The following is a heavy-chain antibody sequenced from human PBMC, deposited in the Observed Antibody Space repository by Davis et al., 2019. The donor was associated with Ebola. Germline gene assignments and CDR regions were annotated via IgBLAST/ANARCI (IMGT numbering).Heavy chain of an antibody. CDR2: IDWDDDK. J-gene: IGHJ3*02. CDR3: AHRDRREMAFDI. Sequence: SGPTLVKPTQTLTLTCTFSGFSLSTSGMRVSWIRQPPGKALEWLARIDWDDDKFYSPSLKSRLTITKDTSKNQVVLTMTNMDPVDTATYYCAHRDRREMAFDIWGQGTMVTVSS. CDR1: GFSLSTSGMR. V-gene: IGHV2-5*08. D-gene: IGHD5-24*01.